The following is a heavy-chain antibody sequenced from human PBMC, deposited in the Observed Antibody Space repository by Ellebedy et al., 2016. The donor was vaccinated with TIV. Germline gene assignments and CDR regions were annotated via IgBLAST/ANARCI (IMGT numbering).Heavy chain of an antibody. CDR3: ARAYYDSSGYYLYYFDY. J-gene: IGHJ4*02. D-gene: IGHD3-22*01. CDR1: GYTFTGYY. Sequence: ASVKVSCKASGYTFTGYYMHWVRQAPGQGLEWMGWINPNSGGTNYAQKFQGWVTMTRDTSISTAYMELSRLRSDDTAVYYCARAYYDSSGYYLYYFDYWGQGTLVTVSS. V-gene: IGHV1-2*04. CDR2: INPNSGGT.